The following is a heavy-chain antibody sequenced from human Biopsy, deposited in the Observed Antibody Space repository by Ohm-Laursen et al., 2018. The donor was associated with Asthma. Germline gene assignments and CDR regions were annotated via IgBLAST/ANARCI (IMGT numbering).Heavy chain of an antibody. CDR1: AFTFSTYG. CDR2: TSSSSSYI. V-gene: IGHV3-21*01. J-gene: IGHJ6*02. CDR3: ARVDTIFGVVIPIYYYYGMDV. D-gene: IGHD3-3*01. Sequence: GSLRLSCAASAFTFSTYGMNWVRQAPGKGLEWVASTSSSSSYIYYADSVKGRFTISRDNAKNSLYLQMNSLRAEDTAVYYCARVDTIFGVVIPIYYYYGMDVWGQGTTVTVSS.